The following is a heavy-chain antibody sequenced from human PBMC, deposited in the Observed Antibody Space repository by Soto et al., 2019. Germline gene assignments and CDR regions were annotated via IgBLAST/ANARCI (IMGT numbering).Heavy chain of an antibody. D-gene: IGHD2-15*01. J-gene: IGHJ4*02. V-gene: IGHV4-31*03. CDR2: IYYIGST. CDR1: GGSISSGGYY. CDR3: ARVWSGNSPYFDY. Sequence: SETLSLTCTVSGGSISSGGYYWSWIRQHPGKGLEWIGHIYYIGSTYYNPSLKSRVTISVDTPKNQFSLKLSSVTAADTAVYYCARVWSGNSPYFDYWGQGTLVTVSS.